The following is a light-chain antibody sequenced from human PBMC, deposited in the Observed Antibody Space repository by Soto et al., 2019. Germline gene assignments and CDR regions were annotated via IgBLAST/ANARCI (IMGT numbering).Light chain of an antibody. V-gene: IGLV1-44*01. Sequence: QSVLTQPPSASGTPGQRVTISCSGSNSNIGSNTVDWYQQFPGTAPKLLIHSTNQRPSGVPDRFSGSKSGTSVSLAISGLQSEDEADYYCAAWDDSLNGVVFGGGTKLTVL. CDR2: STN. CDR1: NSNIGSNT. J-gene: IGLJ3*02. CDR3: AAWDDSLNGVV.